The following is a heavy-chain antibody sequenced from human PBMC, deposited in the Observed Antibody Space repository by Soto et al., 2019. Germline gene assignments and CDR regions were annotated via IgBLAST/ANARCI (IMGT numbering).Heavy chain of an antibody. V-gene: IGHV3-13*01. J-gene: IGHJ6*02. Sequence: DVPLVESGGGVVQPGGSLRHSCEASGLPFRTYDIHWFRQCTGTGLEWVSGMSAAGDTDYADYMERRFTISRENAQNPFFLQMNSRRVGDTAVYYCARTDRAVSGLDVWGQGTTVIVSS. CDR2: MSAAGDT. CDR3: ARTDRAVSGLDV. CDR1: GLPFRTYD.